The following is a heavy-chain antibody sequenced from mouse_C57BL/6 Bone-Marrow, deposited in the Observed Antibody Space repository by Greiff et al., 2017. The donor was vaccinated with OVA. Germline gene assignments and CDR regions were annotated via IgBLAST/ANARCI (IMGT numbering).Heavy chain of an antibody. J-gene: IGHJ1*03. V-gene: IGHV5-17*01. CDR2: ISSGSSTI. CDR3: ARGGYGSSYVWYFDF. Sequence: EVKLVESGGGLVKPGGSLKLSCAASGYTFSDYGMHWVRQAPEKGLEWVAYISSGSSTIYYADTVKGRFTISRDNAKNTLFLQMTSLRSEDTAMYYFARGGYGSSYVWYFDFWGTGTTVTVSS. D-gene: IGHD1-1*01. CDR1: GYTFSDYG.